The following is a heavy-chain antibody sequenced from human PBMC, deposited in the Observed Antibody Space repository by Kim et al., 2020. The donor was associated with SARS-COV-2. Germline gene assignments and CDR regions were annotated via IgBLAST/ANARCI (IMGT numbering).Heavy chain of an antibody. CDR3: ARGNYDFWSGYYPEEDY. J-gene: IGHJ4*02. D-gene: IGHD3-3*01. CDR1: GYTFTGYY. V-gene: IGHV1-2*02. Sequence: ASVKVSCKASGYTFTGYYMHWVRQAPGQGLEWMGWINPNSGGTNYAQKFQGRVTMTRDTSISTAYMELSRLRSDDTAVYYCARGNYDFWSGYYPEEDYWGQGTLVTVSS. CDR2: INPNSGGT.